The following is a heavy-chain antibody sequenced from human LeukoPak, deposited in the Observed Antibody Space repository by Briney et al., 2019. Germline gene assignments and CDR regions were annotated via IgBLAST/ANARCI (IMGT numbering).Heavy chain of an antibody. D-gene: IGHD1-1*01. CDR2: ISSSSNYI. CDR3: ARDGVHDPPFDY. J-gene: IGHJ4*02. Sequence: GGSLRLSCAASGFTFSSYSMNWVRQAPGKGLEWVSSISSSSNYIYYADSVKGRFTISRDNAKNSLFLQMNSLRAEDTAVYYCARDGVHDPPFDYWGQGTLVNVSS. V-gene: IGHV3-21*01. CDR1: GFTFSSYS.